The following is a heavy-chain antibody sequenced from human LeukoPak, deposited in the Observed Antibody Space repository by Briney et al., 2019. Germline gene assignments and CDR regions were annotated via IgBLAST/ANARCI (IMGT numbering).Heavy chain of an antibody. CDR2: IYYSGST. J-gene: IGHJ4*02. Sequence: SETLSLTCTVSDGSFTSGNYYWGWIRQPPGKGLEWIATIYYSGSTIYTPSLKSRLAISRDTSSDQFSLRLTSVTAADTAVYYCARAPIVVVSTPSFDTWGQGILVTVSS. V-gene: IGHV4-39*07. CDR3: ARAPIVVVSTPSFDT. D-gene: IGHD3-22*01. CDR1: DGSFTSGNYY.